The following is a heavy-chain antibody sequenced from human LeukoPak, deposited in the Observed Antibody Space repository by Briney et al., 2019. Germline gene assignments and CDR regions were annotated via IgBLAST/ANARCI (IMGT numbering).Heavy chain of an antibody. V-gene: IGHV3-9*01. Sequence: PGRSLRLSCAASGFTFDDYAMHWVRQAPGKGLEWVSGISWNSGSIGYADSVKGRFTISRDNAKNSLYLQMNSLRAEDTALYYCAKGPMYSGSYYTPFDYWGQGTLVTVSS. D-gene: IGHD1-26*01. CDR2: ISWNSGSI. CDR3: AKGPMYSGSYYTPFDY. J-gene: IGHJ4*02. CDR1: GFTFDDYA.